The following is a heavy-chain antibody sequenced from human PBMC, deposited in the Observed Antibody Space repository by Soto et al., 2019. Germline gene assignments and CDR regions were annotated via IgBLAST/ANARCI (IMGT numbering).Heavy chain of an antibody. D-gene: IGHD2-21*01. Sequence: WGSLRLSCAASGFTFSSYAMHWFRQAPGKGLEWVAVISYDGSNKYYADSVKGRFTISRDNSKNTLYLQMNSLRAEDTAVYYCARAGIVVVIRYGMDVWGQGTTVTVSS. CDR2: ISYDGSNK. CDR1: GFTFSSYA. J-gene: IGHJ6*02. V-gene: IGHV3-30-3*01. CDR3: ARAGIVVVIRYGMDV.